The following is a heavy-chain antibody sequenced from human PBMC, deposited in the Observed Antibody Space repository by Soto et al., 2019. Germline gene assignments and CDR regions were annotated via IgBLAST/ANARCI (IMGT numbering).Heavy chain of an antibody. J-gene: IGHJ6*03. Sequence: EVQLVESGGGLVQPGRSLRLSCAASGFTFDDYAMHWVRQAPGKGLEWVSGISWNSGSIGYADSVKGRFTISRDNAKNSLYLQMNSLRAEDTALYYCAKAYWYMDVWGKGTTVTVSS. CDR1: GFTFDDYA. CDR2: ISWNSGSI. D-gene: IGHD2-15*01. V-gene: IGHV3-9*01. CDR3: AKAYWYMDV.